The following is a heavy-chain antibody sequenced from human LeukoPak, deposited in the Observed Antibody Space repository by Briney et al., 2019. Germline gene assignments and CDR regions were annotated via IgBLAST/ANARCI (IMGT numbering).Heavy chain of an antibody. D-gene: IGHD6-13*01. CDR2: IYYSGST. Sequence: SETLSLTCTVSGGSISSYYWSWIRQPPGKGLEWIGYIYYSGSTNYNPSLKSRVTISVDTSKNQFSLKLSSVTAADTAVYYCARPAVSSSWYGYYYYYGMDVWGQGTTVTVSS. V-gene: IGHV4-59*08. J-gene: IGHJ6*02. CDR3: ARPAVSSSWYGYYYYYGMDV. CDR1: GGSISSYY.